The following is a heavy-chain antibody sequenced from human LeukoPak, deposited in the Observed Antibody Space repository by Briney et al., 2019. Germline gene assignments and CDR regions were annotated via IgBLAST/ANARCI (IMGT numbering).Heavy chain of an antibody. V-gene: IGHV1-46*01. CDR1: GYTFTSYY. J-gene: IGHJ4*02. CDR2: INPSGGST. D-gene: IGHD5-18*01. CDR3: ARDFATAMVTQY. Sequence: ASVKVSCKASGYTFTSYYMHWVRQVPGQGLEWMGIINPSGGSTSYAQKFQGRVTMTRDMSTSTVYMELSSLRSEDTAVYYCARDFATAMVTQYWGQGTLVTVSS.